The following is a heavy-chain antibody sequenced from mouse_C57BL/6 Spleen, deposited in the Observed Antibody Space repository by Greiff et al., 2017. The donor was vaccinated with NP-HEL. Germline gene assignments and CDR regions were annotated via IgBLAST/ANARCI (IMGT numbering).Heavy chain of an antibody. D-gene: IGHD1-1*01. V-gene: IGHV14-4*01. CDR1: GFNIKDDY. CDR2: IDPENGDT. CDR3: TRSSYWYFDV. Sequence: EVQLQQSGAELVRPGASVKLSCTASGFNIKDDYMHWVKQRPEQGLEWIGWIDPENGDTEYASKFQGKATITADTSSNTAYLQLSSLTSEDTAVYYCTRSSYWYFDVWGTGTTVTVSS. J-gene: IGHJ1*03.